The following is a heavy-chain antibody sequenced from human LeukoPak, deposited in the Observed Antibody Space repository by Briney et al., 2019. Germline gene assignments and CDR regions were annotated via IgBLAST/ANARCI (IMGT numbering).Heavy chain of an antibody. CDR1: GFTFTSYA. V-gene: IGHV3-23*01. J-gene: IGHJ4*02. Sequence: GGSLRLSCAASGFTFTSYAMSWVRQAPGKGPEWVSGISESGGSTYYVDSVKGRFTISRDNSKNTVYLQMNSLRAEDTAIYYCAKGGVRPVTTGDYWGQGTLVTVSS. D-gene: IGHD4-17*01. CDR2: ISESGGST. CDR3: AKGGVRPVTTGDY.